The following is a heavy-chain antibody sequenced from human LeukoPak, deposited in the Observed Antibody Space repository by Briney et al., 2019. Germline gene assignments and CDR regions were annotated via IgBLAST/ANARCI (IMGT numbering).Heavy chain of an antibody. CDR1: GFTFSSYG. CDR3: AKVYEYSSSSLYFDY. Sequence: GGSLRLSCAASGFTFSSYGMHWVRQAPGKGLEWVAFIRYDGSNKYYADSVKGRFTISRDNSKNTLYLQMNSLRAEDTAVYYCAKVYEYSSSSLYFDYWGQGTLVAVSS. D-gene: IGHD6-6*01. CDR2: IRYDGSNK. J-gene: IGHJ4*02. V-gene: IGHV3-30*02.